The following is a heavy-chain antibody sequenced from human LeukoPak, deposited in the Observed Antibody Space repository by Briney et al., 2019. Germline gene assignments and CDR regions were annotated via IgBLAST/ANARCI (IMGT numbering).Heavy chain of an antibody. CDR1: GGSISSGSYY. V-gene: IGHV4-61*02. D-gene: IGHD1-26*01. J-gene: IGHJ6*03. CDR3: ARETSGSYHYYYYMDV. CDR2: IYTSGST. Sequence: SETLSLTCTVSGGSISSGSYYWSWIRQPAGKGLEWIGRIYTSGSTNYNPSLKSRVTISIDTSKNQFSLKLSSVTAADTAVYYCARETSGSYHYYYYMDVWGKGTTVTISS.